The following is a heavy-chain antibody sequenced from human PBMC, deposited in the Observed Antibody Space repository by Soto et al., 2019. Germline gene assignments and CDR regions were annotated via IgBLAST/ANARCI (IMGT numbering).Heavy chain of an antibody. CDR3: APEGGTFYYDSSAYYGDDY. Sequence: GGSLRLSCAVSGFTFSSYGMSWVRQAPGKGLEWVSSISGSAGSIYYADSVKGLFTISRDNSKNTRYLQMNSLRAEETAVYYCAPEGGTFYYDSSAYYGDDYWGQGTLVTVSS. D-gene: IGHD3-22*01. J-gene: IGHJ4*02. CDR2: ISGSAGSI. CDR1: GFTFSSYG. V-gene: IGHV3-23*01.